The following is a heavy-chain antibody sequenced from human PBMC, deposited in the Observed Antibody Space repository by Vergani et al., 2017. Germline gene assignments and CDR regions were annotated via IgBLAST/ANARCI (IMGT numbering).Heavy chain of an antibody. CDR3: AIVTDCYDSSGYYLDF. Sequence: QVQLVQSGSEVRKPGASVKVSCQVSGDSLSELTIHWVRQAPGKGLEWMGGFDPEHGEVTFTHHIQGRVTMTEDRSTDTAYMELSSLRTEDTALYYCAIVTDCYDSSGYYLDFWGQGTLVTVSS. V-gene: IGHV1-24*01. CDR1: GDSLSELT. D-gene: IGHD3-22*01. J-gene: IGHJ4*01. CDR2: FDPEHGEV.